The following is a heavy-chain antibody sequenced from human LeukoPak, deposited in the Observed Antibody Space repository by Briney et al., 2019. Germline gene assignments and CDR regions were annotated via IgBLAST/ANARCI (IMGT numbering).Heavy chain of an antibody. V-gene: IGHV1-69*05. J-gene: IGHJ5*02. CDR1: GGTFSSYA. D-gene: IGHD1-20*01. Sequence: RASVKVSCKASGGTFSSYAISWVRQAPGQGLEWMGGIIPIFGTANYAQKFQGRVTITTDESTSTAYMELSSLRSEDTAVYYCARDRRYNWNDVDWFDPWGQGTLVTVSS. CDR3: ARDRRYNWNDVDWFDP. CDR2: IIPIFGTA.